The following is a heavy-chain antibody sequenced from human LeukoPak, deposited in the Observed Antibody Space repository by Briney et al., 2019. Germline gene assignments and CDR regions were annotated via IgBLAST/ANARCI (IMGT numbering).Heavy chain of an antibody. D-gene: IGHD3-9*01. Sequence: PGGSLRLSCAASGFTFSSYGMHWVRQAPGKGLEWVAVISYGGSNKYYADSVKGRFTISRDNSKNTLYLQMNSLRAEDTAVYYCAKSLTYYDILTGYYGMDVWGQGTTVTVSS. CDR1: GFTFSSYG. V-gene: IGHV3-30*18. J-gene: IGHJ6*02. CDR2: ISYGGSNK. CDR3: AKSLTYYDILTGYYGMDV.